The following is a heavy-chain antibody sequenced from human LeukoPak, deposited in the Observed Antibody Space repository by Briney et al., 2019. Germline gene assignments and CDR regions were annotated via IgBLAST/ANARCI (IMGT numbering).Heavy chain of an antibody. V-gene: IGHV4-39*01. J-gene: IGHJ5*02. CDR1: DGSISSGYYY. Sequence: SETLSLTCSGSDGSISSGYYYWAWIRQPPGKGPEWIGSIYYSGTTYPNPSLKSRVTISVDTSKNQFSLKLSSVTAADTAVYYCARQPKSCAPGIFITGKACWFDTWGQGTLVTVSP. CDR2: IYYSGTT. CDR3: ARQPKSCAPGIFITGKACWFDT. D-gene: IGHD3-10*01.